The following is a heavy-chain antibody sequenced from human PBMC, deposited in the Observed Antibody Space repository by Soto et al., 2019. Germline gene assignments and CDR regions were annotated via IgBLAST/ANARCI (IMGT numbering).Heavy chain of an antibody. J-gene: IGHJ3*02. CDR1: GFTFSSYW. CDR3: ARDPGLYCSSTSCYASSNAFDI. CDR2: INSDGSST. D-gene: IGHD2-2*01. V-gene: IGHV3-74*01. Sequence: GGSLRLSCAAFGFTFSSYWMHWVRQAPGKGLVWVSRINSDGSSTSYADSVKGRFTISRDNAKNTLYLQMNSLRAEDTAVYYCARDPGLYCSSTSCYASSNAFDIWGQGTMVTVSS.